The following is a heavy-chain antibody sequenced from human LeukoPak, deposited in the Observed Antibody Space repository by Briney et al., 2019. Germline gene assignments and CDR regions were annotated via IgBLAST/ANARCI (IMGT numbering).Heavy chain of an antibody. V-gene: IGHV1-58*01. CDR2: IVVGSGDA. CDR3: AADRHLGATTGFGF. J-gene: IGHJ4*02. D-gene: IGHD1-26*01. Sequence: GTSVKVSCKSSGFTLVNSAVHRVRQARGQSLEWIGWIVVGSGDATYAPSFQERLTITRDKSTSTAYMELRSLRSEDTAVYYCAADRHLGATTGFGFWGQGTLVTVSS. CDR1: GFTLVNSA.